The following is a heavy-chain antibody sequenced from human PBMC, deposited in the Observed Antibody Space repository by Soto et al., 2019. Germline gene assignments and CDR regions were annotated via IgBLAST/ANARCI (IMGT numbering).Heavy chain of an antibody. J-gene: IGHJ4*01. CDR2: IIPLSGTT. CDR3: ARGPDLSGFYLFDY. V-gene: IGHV1-69*13. Sequence: SVKVSCKASGGTFSNHAISWVRQAPGQGPEWMGGIIPLSGTTNYAQKFQGRVTITADESMTTAYMELSSLRYEDTGVYCCARGPDLSGFYLFDYWGHGTLVTVSS. D-gene: IGHD3-3*01. CDR1: GGTFSNHA.